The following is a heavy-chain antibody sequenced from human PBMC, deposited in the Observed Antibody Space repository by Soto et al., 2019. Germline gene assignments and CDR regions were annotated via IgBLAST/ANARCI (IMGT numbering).Heavy chain of an antibody. CDR1: GFTFSNYA. J-gene: IGHJ6*02. Sequence: ESGGGLVQPGGSLRLSCAASGFTFSNYAMTWVRQAPGKGLEWVSVISGTGGGTNNADSAKGRFTTSRDNSKNTLYLQMNSLRAEDTAVYYCAKRAFYGSGIPNYYGMDVWGQGTVVTVSS. V-gene: IGHV3-23*01. CDR3: AKRAFYGSGIPNYYGMDV. D-gene: IGHD3-10*01. CDR2: ISGTGGGT.